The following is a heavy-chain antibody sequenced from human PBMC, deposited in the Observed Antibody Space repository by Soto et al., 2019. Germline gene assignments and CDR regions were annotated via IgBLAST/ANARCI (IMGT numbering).Heavy chain of an antibody. D-gene: IGHD1-26*01. Sequence: KTSETLSLTCTVSGGSVSSSSYYGGWIRQPPGKGLEWIGSIYYSGSTYYNPSLKSRVTISVDTSKNQFSLKLSSVTAADTAVYYCARHRXGSYFRRYYYYYYGMDVWAQGTTVTVSS. CDR2: IYYSGST. V-gene: IGHV4-39*01. CDR3: ARHRXGSYFRRYYYYYYGMDV. CDR1: GGSVSSSSYY. J-gene: IGHJ6*02.